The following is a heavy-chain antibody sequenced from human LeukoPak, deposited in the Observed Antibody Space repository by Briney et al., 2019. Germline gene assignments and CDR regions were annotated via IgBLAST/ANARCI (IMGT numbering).Heavy chain of an antibody. J-gene: IGHJ1*01. CDR2: INPSGGST. Sequence: ASVKVSCKASGYTFTSYYMHWVRQAPGQGLEWMGIINPSGGSTSYAQKFQGRVTMTRDTSTSTVYMELSSLRSEDTAVYYCARRGIAVAGTPAEYFHHWGQGTLVIVSS. CDR3: ARRGIAVAGTPAEYFHH. CDR1: GYTFTSYY. V-gene: IGHV1-46*01. D-gene: IGHD6-19*01.